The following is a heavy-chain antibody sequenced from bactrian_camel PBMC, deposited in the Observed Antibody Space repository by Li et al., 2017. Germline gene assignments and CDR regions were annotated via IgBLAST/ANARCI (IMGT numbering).Heavy chain of an antibody. D-gene: IGHD7*01. Sequence: VQLESGGGLVQPGGSLRLSCAASGFTFSSYWMYWVRQAPGKGFEWVAGVGSGGDSADYADSVKGRVTISRDNALETLYLQMNTLKTEDTGVYYCATCSRLWQDGIIRGISYTNWGQGTQVTVS. V-gene: IGHV3S19*01. CDR1: GFTFSSYW. J-gene: IGHJ4*01. CDR2: VGSGGDSA. CDR3: ATCSRLWQDGIIRGISYTN.